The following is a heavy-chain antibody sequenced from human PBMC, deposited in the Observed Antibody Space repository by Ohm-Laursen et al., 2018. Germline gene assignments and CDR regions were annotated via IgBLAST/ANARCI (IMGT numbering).Heavy chain of an antibody. Sequence: SLRLSCAASGFTFDDYAMHWVRQAPGKGLEWVSGISWNSGSIGYADSVKGRFTISRDNSKNTLYLQMNSLRAEDTAVYYCAKEVFTNSSWYYFDYWGQGTLVTVSS. CDR1: GFTFDDYA. V-gene: IGHV3-9*01. D-gene: IGHD6-13*01. CDR3: AKEVFTNSSWYYFDY. CDR2: ISWNSGSI. J-gene: IGHJ4*02.